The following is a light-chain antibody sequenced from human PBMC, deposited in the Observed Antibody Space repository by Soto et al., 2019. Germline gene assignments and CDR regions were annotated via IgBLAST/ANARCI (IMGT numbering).Light chain of an antibody. J-gene: IGKJ5*01. V-gene: IGKV1-5*03. Sequence: DIQITQSPSTLSGSVGDRVTITCRDSQTISSWLAWYQQKPGKAPKLLIYKVSTLKSGVPSSFSGSGSGTDFTLTISSLQPEDFATYYCQQAYSFPITFGQGTRLEIK. CDR3: QQAYSFPIT. CDR1: QTISSW. CDR2: KVS.